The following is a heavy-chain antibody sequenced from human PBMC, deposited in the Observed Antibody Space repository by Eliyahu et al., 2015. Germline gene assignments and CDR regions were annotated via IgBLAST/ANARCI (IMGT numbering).Heavy chain of an antibody. V-gene: IGHV3-49*02. CDR3: TRLTSRPDY. J-gene: IGHJ4*02. Sequence: APGKGLEWVGFIRSKAYGGTTEYAASVKGRFTISRDDSKSIAYLQMNSLKTEDTAVYYCTRLTSRPDYWGQGTLVTVSS. D-gene: IGHD3-9*01. CDR2: IRSKAYGGTT.